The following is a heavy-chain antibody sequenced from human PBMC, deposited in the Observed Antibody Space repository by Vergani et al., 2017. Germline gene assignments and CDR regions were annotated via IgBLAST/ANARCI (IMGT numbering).Heavy chain of an antibody. D-gene: IGHD5-12*01. CDR2: ISAYNGNT. Sequence: QVQLVQSGAEVKKPGASVKVSCKASGYTFTSYGISWVRQAPGQGLEWMGWISAYNGNTNYAQKLQGRVTMTTDTSTSTAYMERRSLRSDDTAVYYCARDRVKGSGYDRGVEYYYYGMDVWGQGTTVTVSS. V-gene: IGHV1-18*01. CDR1: GYTFTSYG. CDR3: ARDRVKGSGYDRGVEYYYYGMDV. J-gene: IGHJ6*02.